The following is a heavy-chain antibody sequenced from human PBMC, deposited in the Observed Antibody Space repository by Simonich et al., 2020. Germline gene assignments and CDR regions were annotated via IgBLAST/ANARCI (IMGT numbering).Heavy chain of an antibody. CDR1: GFTFSSYE. D-gene: IGHD4-17*01. CDR3: ARHYYGDYYFDY. V-gene: IGHV3-48*03. J-gene: IGHJ4*02. Sequence: EVQLVESGGGLVQPGGSLRLSCAASGFTFSSYEMNWVRQAPGKGLELGSYISSSGSTIYYADSVKGRFTISRDNAKNSLYLQMNSLRAEDTAVYYCARHYYGDYYFDYWGQGTLVTVSS. CDR2: ISSSGSTI.